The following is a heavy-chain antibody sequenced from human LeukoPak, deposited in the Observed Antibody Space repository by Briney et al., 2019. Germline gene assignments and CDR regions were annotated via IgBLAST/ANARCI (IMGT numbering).Heavy chain of an antibody. Sequence: GRSLRLSRAASGFTFSDYAMHWVRQAPGKGLEWVAVISYDGSHKYYADSVKGRFTISRHDSKNTLYLQMESLRAEDTSMYFCAGEMVPDSYGYGVAYWGRGTRVTVSS. D-gene: IGHD5-18*01. CDR1: GFTFSDYA. V-gene: IGHV3-30*01. CDR3: AGEMVPDSYGYGVAY. CDR2: ISYDGSHK. J-gene: IGHJ2*01.